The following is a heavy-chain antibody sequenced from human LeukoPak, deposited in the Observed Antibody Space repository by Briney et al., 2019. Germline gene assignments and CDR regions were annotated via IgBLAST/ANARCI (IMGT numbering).Heavy chain of an antibody. V-gene: IGHV5-51*01. J-gene: IGHJ5*02. D-gene: IGHD6-13*01. Sequence: GESLKISCKGSGYRFSSYWIGWVRQMPGKGLEWMGIIYPGDSDTRYSPSFQGQGTISADKSISTAYLQWSSLKASDTAMYYCARHVGRILAAADPYNWFDPWGQGTLVTVSS. CDR2: IYPGDSDT. CDR1: GYRFSSYW. CDR3: ARHVGRILAAADPYNWFDP.